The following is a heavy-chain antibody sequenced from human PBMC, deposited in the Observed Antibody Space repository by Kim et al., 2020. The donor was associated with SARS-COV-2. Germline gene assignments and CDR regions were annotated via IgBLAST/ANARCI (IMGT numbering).Heavy chain of an antibody. V-gene: IGHV4-61*01. CDR1: GGSVSSGSYY. CDR3: ARATDSSYYDFWSGYQHGKYYYYGMDV. Sequence: SETLSLTCTVSGGSVSSGSYYWSWIRQPPGKGLEWIGYIYYSGSTNYNPSLKSRVTISVDTSKNQFSLKLSSVTAADTAVYYCARATDSSYYDFWSGYQHGKYYYYGMDVWGQGTTVTVSS. CDR2: IYYSGST. J-gene: IGHJ6*02. D-gene: IGHD3-3*01.